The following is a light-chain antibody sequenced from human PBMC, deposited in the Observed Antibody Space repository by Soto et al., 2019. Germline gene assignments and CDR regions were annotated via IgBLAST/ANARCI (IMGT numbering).Light chain of an antibody. CDR2: AAS. J-gene: IGKJ5*01. CDR3: QQSHSNAIT. Sequence: DIQMTQSPSSLSASVGDRVSITCRASQSIRYYLNWYQQKPGKAPKLLINAASILQSGVPSRFSGSASGTDFTLTISSLPPEDSATYYCQQSHSNAITFGQGTRLEIK. V-gene: IGKV1-39*01. CDR1: QSIRYY.